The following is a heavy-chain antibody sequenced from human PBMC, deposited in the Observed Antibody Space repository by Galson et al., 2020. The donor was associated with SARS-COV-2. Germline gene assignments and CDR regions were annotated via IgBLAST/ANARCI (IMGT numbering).Heavy chain of an antibody. CDR1: GGSISSSSYY. D-gene: IGHD3-9*01. V-gene: IGHV4-39*01. CDR2: IHYSGST. J-gene: IGHJ4*02. CDR3: ARRGEVRYFDWLLSEGGFDY. Sequence: ASETLSLTCTVPGGSISSSSYYRCWIRQPPGKGPEWIGSIHYSGSTYYNQSLKSRVTIPVDTSKNQFSLKLSSVTAADTAVYYCARRGEVRYFDWLLSEGGFDYWGQGNLVTVSS.